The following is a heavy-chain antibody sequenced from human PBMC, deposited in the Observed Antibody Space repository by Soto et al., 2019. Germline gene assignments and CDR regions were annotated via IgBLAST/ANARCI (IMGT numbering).Heavy chain of an antibody. CDR3: AKAPYDFWSGYPGIDWYFDL. Sequence: PGGSLRLSCAASGFTFDDYAVHWVRPAPGKGLEWVSGISWNSGSIGYADSVKGRFTISRDNAKNSLYLQMNSLRAEDTALYYCAKAPYDFWSGYPGIDWYFDLWGRGTLVTVSS. CDR1: GFTFDDYA. J-gene: IGHJ2*01. D-gene: IGHD3-3*01. V-gene: IGHV3-9*01. CDR2: ISWNSGSI.